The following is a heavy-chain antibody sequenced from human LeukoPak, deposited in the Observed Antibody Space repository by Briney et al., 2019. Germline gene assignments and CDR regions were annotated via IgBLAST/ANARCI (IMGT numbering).Heavy chain of an antibody. V-gene: IGHV5-51*01. CDR1: GYKFNNSW. CDR3: AKVGASERWSFDY. J-gene: IGHJ4*02. D-gene: IGHD3-10*01. Sequence: GESLKISCKGSGYKFNNSWIGWVRQMPGKGLECLGIIYPGDSETRYSPSFQGQVTISADKSINTAYLQWSSLKASDTAMYFCAKVGASERWSFDYWGQATLVTVSS. CDR2: IYPGDSET.